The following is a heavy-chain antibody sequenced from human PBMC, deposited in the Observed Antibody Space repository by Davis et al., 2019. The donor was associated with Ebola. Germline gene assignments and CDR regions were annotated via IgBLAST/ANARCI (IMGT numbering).Heavy chain of an antibody. D-gene: IGHD5-12*01. CDR2: IKSDTAGGTT. Sequence: GGSLRLSCAASGLTVNNAWMTWVRQAPGGGLEWVGRIKSDTAGGTTDLAAPVRGRVTISRDDSSNTVYLQMNSLKTEDTAVYFCGTSSRDGDSGDYLSYYHYYGMDVWGKGTTVTVSS. CDR1: GLTVNNAW. J-gene: IGHJ6*04. V-gene: IGHV3-15*01. CDR3: GTSSRDGDSGDYLSYYHYYGMDV.